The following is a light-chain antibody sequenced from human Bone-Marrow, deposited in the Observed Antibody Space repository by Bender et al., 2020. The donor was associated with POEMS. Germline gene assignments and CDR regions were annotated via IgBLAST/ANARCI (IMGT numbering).Light chain of an antibody. Sequence: QSALTQPASVSGSPGQSITISCTGTSIDVGNYNLVSWYQQHPGKAPKLMLYEDLKRPSGVSSRFSGSRSGNTASLTIYGLQTEDEADYYCCSYTRSSTLVFGGGTKLTVL. V-gene: IGLV2-14*02. CDR1: SIDVGNYNL. CDR3: CSYTRSSTLV. CDR2: EDL. J-gene: IGLJ2*01.